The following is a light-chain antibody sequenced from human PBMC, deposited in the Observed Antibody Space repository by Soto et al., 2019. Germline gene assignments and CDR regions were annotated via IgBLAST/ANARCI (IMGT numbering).Light chain of an antibody. J-gene: IGLJ2*01. CDR3: QTWGTGIS. CDR1: SGHSSNT. CDR2: VNSDGSH. Sequence: QSVLTQSPSASASLGASVKLTCTLSSGHSSNTIAWHQQQPEKCPRYLMKVNSDGSHSKGDEIPDRFSGSSSGAERYLTISSLQSADEADYYCQTWGTGISFGGGTKLTVL. V-gene: IGLV4-69*01.